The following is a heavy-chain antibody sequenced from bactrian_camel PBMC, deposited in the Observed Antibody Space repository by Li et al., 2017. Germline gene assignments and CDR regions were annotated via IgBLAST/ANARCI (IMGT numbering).Heavy chain of an antibody. V-gene: IGHV3S9*01. CDR3: GAGERRFYGPHFDDYNY. Sequence: QVQLVESGGGSVQAGGSLLLSCQVSGLTYSSYCMGWFREVPGKQREGVAGIDGDGHANYADSVQGRFTISRDNVKNTLTLQMTSLKPEDTGMYFCGAGERRFYGPHFDDYNYWGRGPRSPSP. D-gene: IGHD1*01. CDR2: IDGDGHA. J-gene: IGHJ4*01. CDR1: GLTYSSYC.